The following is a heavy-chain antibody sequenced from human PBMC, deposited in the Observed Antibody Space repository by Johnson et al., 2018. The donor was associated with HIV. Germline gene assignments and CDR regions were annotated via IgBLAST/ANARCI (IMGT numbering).Heavy chain of an antibody. V-gene: IGHV3-20*04. CDR1: GFTFDDYG. Sequence: VQLVESGGGVVQPGGSLRLSCAASGFTFDDYGMSWVRQAPGKGLEWVSGINWNGGSTGYADSVKGRFTISRDNAKNSLYLQMNSLRAEDTALYYCARVGVRIVGPTRADAFDTWGQGTMVTVSS. D-gene: IGHD1-26*01. CDR3: ARVGVRIVGPTRADAFDT. J-gene: IGHJ3*02. CDR2: INWNGGST.